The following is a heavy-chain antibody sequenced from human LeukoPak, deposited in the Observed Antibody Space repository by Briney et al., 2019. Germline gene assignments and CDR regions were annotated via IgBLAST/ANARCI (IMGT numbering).Heavy chain of an antibody. CDR1: GFTFSRYA. V-gene: IGHV3-23*01. D-gene: IGHD3-22*01. J-gene: IGHJ4*02. CDR3: AKVQYYDCSGYASDY. Sequence: PGGSLRLSCAASGFTFSRYAMSWVRQAPGKELEWVSAISGSGGSTYYADSVKGRFTISRDNSKNTLYLQMNSLRAEDTAVYYCAKVQYYDCSGYASDYWGQGTLVTVSS. CDR2: ISGSGGST.